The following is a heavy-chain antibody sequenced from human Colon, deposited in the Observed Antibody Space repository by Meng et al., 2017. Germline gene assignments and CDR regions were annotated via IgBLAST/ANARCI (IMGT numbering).Heavy chain of an antibody. J-gene: IGHJ4*02. CDR1: GFTFSNYV. D-gene: IGHD2-15*01. V-gene: IGHV3-23*01. Sequence: GGSLRLSCAASGFTFSNYVMSWVRQAPEKGLEWLTAISGSGAPTYYADSVKGRFTISRDNSKNTLYLQMNSLRAEDTALYHCVRSDIMLREDELGALWGQGTAVTVSS. CDR2: ISGSGAPT. CDR3: VRSDIMLREDELGAL.